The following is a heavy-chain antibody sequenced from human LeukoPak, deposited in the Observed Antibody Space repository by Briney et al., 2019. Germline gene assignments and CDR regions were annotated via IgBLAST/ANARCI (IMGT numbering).Heavy chain of an antibody. V-gene: IGHV4-61*01. Sequence: SETLSLTCTVSGGSVSSGSYYWSWIRQPPGKGLEWIGYIYYSGSTNYNPSLKSRVTISVDTSKNQFSLKLSSVTAADTAVYYCAGNYGDYPFFWGQGTLVTVSS. D-gene: IGHD4-17*01. CDR2: IYYSGST. CDR1: GGSVSSGSYY. J-gene: IGHJ4*02. CDR3: AGNYGDYPFF.